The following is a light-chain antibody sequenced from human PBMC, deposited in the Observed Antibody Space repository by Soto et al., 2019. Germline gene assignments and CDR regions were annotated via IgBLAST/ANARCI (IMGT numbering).Light chain of an antibody. CDR3: QQYNDWPPT. CDR1: QSVRSN. V-gene: IGKV3-15*01. CDR2: GAS. Sequence: EIVMTQSPATLSVSPGERATLSCRASQSVRSNLAWYQRKPGQAPRLLIYGASTRAAGIPARFSGSGSGTEFTLTISSLQSEDFAVYYCQQYNDWPPTFGQGTKVDIK. J-gene: IGKJ1*01.